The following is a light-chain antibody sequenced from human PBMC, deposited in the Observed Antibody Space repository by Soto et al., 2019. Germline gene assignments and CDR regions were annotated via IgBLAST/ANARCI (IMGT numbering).Light chain of an antibody. CDR2: EVS. Sequence: QSALTQPPSASGSPGQSVTISCTGTSSDVGGYNYVSWYQQHPGKAPKLMIYEVSKRPSGVPDRFSGSKSGNTASLTVSGLQAEYEDDYYCSSYAGSNIVVFGGGTKLTVL. CDR3: SSYAGSNIVV. J-gene: IGLJ2*01. V-gene: IGLV2-8*01. CDR1: SSDVGGYNY.